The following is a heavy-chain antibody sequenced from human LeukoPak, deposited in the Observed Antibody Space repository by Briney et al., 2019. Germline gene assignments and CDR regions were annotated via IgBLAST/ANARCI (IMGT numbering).Heavy chain of an antibody. CDR1: GYAFTSYA. J-gene: IGHJ4*02. Sequence: GASVKVSCKASGYAFTSYAMHWVRQAPGQRLEWMGWINAGNGNTKYSQKFQGRVTITRDTSASTAYMELSSLRSEDTAVYYCATSGGFNSPRHYWGQGTLVTVSS. D-gene: IGHD3-10*01. V-gene: IGHV1-3*01. CDR3: ATSGGFNSPRHY. CDR2: INAGNGNT.